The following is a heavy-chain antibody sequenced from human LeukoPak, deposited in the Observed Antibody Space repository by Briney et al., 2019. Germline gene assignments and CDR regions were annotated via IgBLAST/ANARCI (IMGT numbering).Heavy chain of an antibody. CDR2: ISSSGSTI. CDR3: ARDRDYDFWSGYPRSFYY. D-gene: IGHD3-3*01. J-gene: IGHJ4*02. Sequence: GGSLRLSCATSGFTFSDYYFSWIRQAPGKGLEWVSYISSSGSTIYYADSVQGRFTISRDDAKNSLYLQMNSLRAEDTAVYYCARDRDYDFWSGYPRSFYYWGQGTLVTVSS. V-gene: IGHV3-11*04. CDR1: GFTFSDYY.